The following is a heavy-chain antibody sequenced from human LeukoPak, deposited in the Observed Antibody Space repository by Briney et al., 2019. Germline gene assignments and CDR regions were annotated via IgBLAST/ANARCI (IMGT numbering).Heavy chain of an antibody. J-gene: IGHJ4*02. V-gene: IGHV1-8*01. Sequence: ASVKVSCKASGYTFTSYDINWVRQATGQGLEWMGWMNPNSGNIGYAQKFQGRVTMTRNTSISTAYMELSSLRSEDTAVYYCARRLTMVRGGVGYWGQGTLVTVSS. D-gene: IGHD3-10*01. CDR3: ARRLTMVRGGVGY. CDR1: GYTFTSYD. CDR2: MNPNSGNI.